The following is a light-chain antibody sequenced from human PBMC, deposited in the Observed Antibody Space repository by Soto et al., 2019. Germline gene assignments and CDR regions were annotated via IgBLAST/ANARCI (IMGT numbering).Light chain of an antibody. CDR3: GTWDTTLTAGV. Sequence: QSVLTQPPSVSAAPGQKVTISCSGSSSNIGHNYVSWYQQLPGTAPKLLIYDSNKRPSGIPDRVSGSTSGTSATLGITGLQTVDEADNYCGTWDTTLTAGVFGGGTTVTVL. CDR1: SSNIGHNY. V-gene: IGLV1-51*01. J-gene: IGLJ2*01. CDR2: DSN.